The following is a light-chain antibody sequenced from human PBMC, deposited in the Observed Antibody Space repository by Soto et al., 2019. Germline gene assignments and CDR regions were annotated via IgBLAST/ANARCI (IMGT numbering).Light chain of an antibody. V-gene: IGKV4-1*01. CDR3: QQYSNVPFT. CDR1: QRVLKSSTNKNC. Sequence: DIVLTQSPDSLTVSLGERATINCRSSQRVLKSSTNKNCVAWYQHKPGQPPKLLINWASTRESGVPARFSGSGSGTDFTLTISSLQAEDVAVYYCQQYSNVPFTLGPGTRVDIK. CDR2: WAS. J-gene: IGKJ3*01.